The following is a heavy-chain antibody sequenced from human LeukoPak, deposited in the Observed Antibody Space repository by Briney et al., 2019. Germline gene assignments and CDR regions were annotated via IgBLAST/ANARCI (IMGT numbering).Heavy chain of an antibody. V-gene: IGHV3-23*01. D-gene: IGHD4-17*01. CDR1: GFNFNNYA. CDR3: VRDHWVTTIGDVFDI. CDR2: INLNNDNT. J-gene: IGHJ3*02. Sequence: WGSLRLSCSASGFNFNNYAMNWVRLPPRQGQELLSSINLNNDNTYYTDPVKSRFTISRDNSKKTLNLHSNSLITDASALYYFVRDHWVTTIGDVFDIWGQGTMVTVSS.